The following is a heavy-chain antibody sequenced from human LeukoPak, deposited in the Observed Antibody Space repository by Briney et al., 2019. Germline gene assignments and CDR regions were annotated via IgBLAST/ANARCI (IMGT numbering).Heavy chain of an antibody. CDR3: ARDGDSYGFHYYYYMDV. CDR1: GYTFTGYY. J-gene: IGHJ6*03. Sequence: ASVKVSCKASGYTFTGYYMHWVRQAPGQGLEWMGWINPNSGGTNYAQKFQGRVTMTRDTSISTAYMELSRLRSDDTAVYYCARDGDSYGFHYYYYMDVWGKGTTVTVSS. D-gene: IGHD5-18*01. V-gene: IGHV1-2*02. CDR2: INPNSGGT.